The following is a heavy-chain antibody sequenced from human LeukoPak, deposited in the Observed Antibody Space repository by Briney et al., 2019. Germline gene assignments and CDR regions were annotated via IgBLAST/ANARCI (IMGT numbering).Heavy chain of an antibody. CDR1: GFTFSDYG. Sequence: GGSLRLYCAASGFTFSDYGVNWVRQAPGKGLEWVSSISGSGRSIFYADSVRGRFTISRDNAKNSLYLQMNSLRAEDTAVYYCARDYFYCGGDCFVDYWGQGTLVTVSS. CDR2: ISGSGRSI. J-gene: IGHJ4*02. V-gene: IGHV3-21*01. D-gene: IGHD2-21*02. CDR3: ARDYFYCGGDCFVDY.